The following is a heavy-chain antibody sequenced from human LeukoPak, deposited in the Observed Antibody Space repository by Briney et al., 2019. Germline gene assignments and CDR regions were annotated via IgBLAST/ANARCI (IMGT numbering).Heavy chain of an antibody. CDR3: AREAAGDY. CDR2: IYTSGST. Sequence: PSQTLSLTCTVSGGSISSGSYYWSWIRRPAGKGLEWMGRIYTSGSTNYNPSLKSRVTISVDTSKNQFSLKLSSVTAADTAVYYCAREAAGDYWGQGTLVTVSS. J-gene: IGHJ4*02. V-gene: IGHV4-61*02. CDR1: GGSISSGSYY.